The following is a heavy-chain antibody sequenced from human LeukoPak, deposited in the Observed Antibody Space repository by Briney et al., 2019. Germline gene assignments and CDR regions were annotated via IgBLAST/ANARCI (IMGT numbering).Heavy chain of an antibody. J-gene: IGHJ6*03. V-gene: IGHV3-23*01. CDR2: ISGSGGST. D-gene: IGHD5-24*01. Sequence: PGGCLRLSCAASGFTFSSYAMSWVRQAPGKGLEWVSAISGSGGSTYYADSVKGRFTISRDNSKNTLYLQMNSPRAEDTAVYYCAKARRRVEMATIGDYYYYMDVWGKGTTVTVSS. CDR1: GFTFSSYA. CDR3: AKARRRVEMATIGDYYYYMDV.